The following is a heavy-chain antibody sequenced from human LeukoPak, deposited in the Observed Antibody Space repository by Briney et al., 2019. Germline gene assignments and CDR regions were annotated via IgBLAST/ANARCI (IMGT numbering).Heavy chain of an antibody. CDR2: IIPILGIA. J-gene: IGHJ6*02. CDR1: GYTFTGYY. V-gene: IGHV1-69*04. CDR3: ARDMAAAGHYYYYGMDV. D-gene: IGHD6-13*01. Sequence: ASVKVSCKASGYTFTGYYMHWVRQAPGQGLEWMGRIIPILGIANYAQKFQGRVTITADKSTSTAYMELSSLRSEDTAVYYCARDMAAAGHYYYYGMDVWGQGTTVTVSS.